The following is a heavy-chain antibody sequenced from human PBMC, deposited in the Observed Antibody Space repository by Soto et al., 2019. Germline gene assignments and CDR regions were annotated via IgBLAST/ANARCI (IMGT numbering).Heavy chain of an antibody. Sequence: SETLSLTCAVYGGSFSGYYWSWIRQPPGKGLEWIGHIHNSGSPYNNPSLKSRVTISADTSKNQFSLKLTSVTAADTAVYYCARGSTTEKVDSWGQGTLVTVSS. J-gene: IGHJ4*02. CDR1: GGSFSGYY. CDR2: IHNSGSP. V-gene: IGHV4-34*01. CDR3: ARGSTTEKVDS. D-gene: IGHD4-17*01.